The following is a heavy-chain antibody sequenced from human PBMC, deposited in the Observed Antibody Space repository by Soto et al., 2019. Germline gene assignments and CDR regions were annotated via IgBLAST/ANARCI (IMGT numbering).Heavy chain of an antibody. D-gene: IGHD3-22*01. CDR3: AKDRQVAYYYDSSGYYSHLYYGMDV. Sequence: GESLKISCAASGFTFSSYAMSWVRQAPGKGLEWVSAISGSGGSTYYADSVKGRFTISRDNSKNTLYLQMNSLRAEDTAVYYCAKDRQVAYYYDSSGYYSHLYYGMDVWGQGTTVTVSS. CDR2: ISGSGGST. CDR1: GFTFSSYA. V-gene: IGHV3-23*01. J-gene: IGHJ6*02.